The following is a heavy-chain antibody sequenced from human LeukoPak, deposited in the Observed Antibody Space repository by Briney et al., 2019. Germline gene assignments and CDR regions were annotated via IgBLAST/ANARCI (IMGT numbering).Heavy chain of an antibody. CDR3: ARLPTH. V-gene: IGHV4-59*08. CDR1: GGSISSYY. CDR2: IYYSGST. J-gene: IGHJ4*02. D-gene: IGHD4-17*01. Sequence: PSETLSLTCTVSGGSISSYYWSWIRQPPGKGLEWIGYIYYSGSTNYNPSLKSRATISVDTSNNQFSLKLSSVTATDTAVYYCARLPTHWGQGTLVTVSS.